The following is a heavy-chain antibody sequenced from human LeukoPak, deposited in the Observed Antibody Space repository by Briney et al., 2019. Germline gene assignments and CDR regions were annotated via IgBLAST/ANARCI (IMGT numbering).Heavy chain of an antibody. CDR2: IDPEDGET. Sequence: EASVKVSCKVSGYTLTELSMHWVRQAPRKGLEWMGGIDPEDGETIYAQKFQGRVTMTEDTSTDTAYMELSSLRSEDTAVYYCATAHCSSTSCYIEFWFDPWGQGTLVTVSS. J-gene: IGHJ5*02. D-gene: IGHD2-2*02. CDR3: ATAHCSSTSCYIEFWFDP. CDR1: GYTLTELS. V-gene: IGHV1-24*01.